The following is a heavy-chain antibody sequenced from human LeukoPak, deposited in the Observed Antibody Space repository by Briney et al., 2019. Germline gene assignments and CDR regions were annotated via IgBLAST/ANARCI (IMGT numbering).Heavy chain of an antibody. J-gene: IGHJ6*03. V-gene: IGHV3-30*02. CDR3: AKAVAGHYMDV. D-gene: IGHD6-19*01. Sequence: QSGGSLRLSCAAAGFSFGSYGMHWVSPAPGKGLGWVAFIRYDGSKKYYADSVKGRFTISRDNSKNTLYLQMNSLRAEDTAVYYCAKAVAGHYMDVWGKGPTVTIS. CDR2: IRYDGSKK. CDR1: GFSFGSYG.